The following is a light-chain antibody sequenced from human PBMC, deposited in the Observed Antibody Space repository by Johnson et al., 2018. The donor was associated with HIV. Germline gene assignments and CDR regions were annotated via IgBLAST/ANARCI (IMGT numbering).Light chain of an antibody. CDR2: ENN. CDR3: GTWDSSLSAPWV. J-gene: IGLJ1*01. Sequence: QSVLTQPPSVSAAPGQKVTISCSGSSSNIRNNYVSWYQQLPGTAPKLLIYENNKRPSGIPDRFSGSKSGTSATLGITGLQTGDEADYYCGTWDSSLSAPWVFGTGTKVTVL. V-gene: IGLV1-51*02. CDR1: SSNIRNNY.